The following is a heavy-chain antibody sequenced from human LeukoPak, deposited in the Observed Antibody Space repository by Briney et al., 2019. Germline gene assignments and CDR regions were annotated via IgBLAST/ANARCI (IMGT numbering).Heavy chain of an antibody. CDR1: GGSISSYY. CDR2: IYYSGST. CDR3: ARQQGEAVAGRYNYYYMDV. Sequence: PSETLSLTCTVSGGSISSYYWSWIRQPPGKGLEWIGYIYYSGSTNYSPSLKSRVTISVDTSKNQFSLKLSSVTAADTAVYYCARQQGEAVAGRYNYYYMDVWGKGTTVTVSS. D-gene: IGHD6-19*01. J-gene: IGHJ6*03. V-gene: IGHV4-59*08.